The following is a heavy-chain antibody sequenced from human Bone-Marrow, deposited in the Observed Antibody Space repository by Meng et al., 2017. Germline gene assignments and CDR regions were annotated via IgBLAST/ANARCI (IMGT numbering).Heavy chain of an antibody. Sequence: QVQLQQWGAGLVKPSETLSRTCAVHGGTFSDYYWSWIRQPPGKGLEWIGEINHSGGTKYTPSLESRVTISIDTSKNQFSLKLSSVTAADTAIYYCARQGDTAMATFDYWGQGTLVTVSS. CDR3: ARQGDTAMATFDY. CDR1: GGTFSDYY. V-gene: IGHV4-34*01. D-gene: IGHD5-18*01. J-gene: IGHJ4*02. CDR2: INHSGGT.